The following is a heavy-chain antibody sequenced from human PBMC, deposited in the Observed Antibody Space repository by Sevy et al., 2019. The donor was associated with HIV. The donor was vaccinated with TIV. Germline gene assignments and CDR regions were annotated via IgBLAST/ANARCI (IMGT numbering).Heavy chain of an antibody. CDR2: IYYSGST. CDR3: YTIAVAGPNTYYYGMDV. V-gene: IGHV4-39*01. CDR1: GGSISSSSYY. D-gene: IGHD6-19*01. J-gene: IGHJ6*02. Sequence: SETLSLTCTVSGGSISSSSYYWGWIRQRPGKGLEWIGSIYYSGSTYYNPSLKSRVTISVDTSKNQFSLKLSSVTAADTAVYYCYTIAVAGPNTYYYGMDVWGQGTTVTVSS.